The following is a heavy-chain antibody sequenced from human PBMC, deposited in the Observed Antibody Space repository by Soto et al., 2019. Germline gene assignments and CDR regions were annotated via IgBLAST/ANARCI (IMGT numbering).Heavy chain of an antibody. D-gene: IGHD3-10*01. CDR2: IIPIFGTA. CDR3: ASSTYYYGSRSYYPDYTLYYYYGMDV. J-gene: IGHJ6*02. Sequence: EASVKVSCKASGGTFSSYAISWVRQAPGQGLEWMGGIIPIFGTANYAQKFQGRVTITADKSTSTAYMELSSLRSEDTAVYYCASSTYYYGSRSYYPDYTLYYYYGMDVWGQGTTVTVSS. V-gene: IGHV1-69*06. CDR1: GGTFSSYA.